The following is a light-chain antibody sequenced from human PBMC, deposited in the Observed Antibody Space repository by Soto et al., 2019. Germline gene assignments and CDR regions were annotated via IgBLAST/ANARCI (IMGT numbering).Light chain of an antibody. J-gene: IGKJ1*01. CDR3: QHYGSSLWT. CDR1: QSVSSDF. Sequence: EIVLTQSPGTLSLSPGERATLSCRASQSVSSDFLAWYQQKPGQAPRLLIYGASSRATGIPDRFSGSGSGTDFSLTINTLEPEDFALYYCQHYGSSLWTFGQGTKVEAK. V-gene: IGKV3-20*01. CDR2: GAS.